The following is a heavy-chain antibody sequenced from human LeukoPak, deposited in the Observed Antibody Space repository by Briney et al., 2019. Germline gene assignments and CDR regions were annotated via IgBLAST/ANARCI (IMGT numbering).Heavy chain of an antibody. Sequence: SETLSLTCTVSGGSISSSSYYWGWIRQPPGKGLEWIGSIYYSRSTYYNPSLKSRVTISVDTSKNQFSLKLSSVIAADTAVYYCARQSFDSSSWSYDYWGQGTLVTVSS. CDR1: GGSISSSSYY. CDR2: IYYSRST. CDR3: ARQSFDSSSWSYDY. V-gene: IGHV4-39*01. D-gene: IGHD6-13*01. J-gene: IGHJ4*02.